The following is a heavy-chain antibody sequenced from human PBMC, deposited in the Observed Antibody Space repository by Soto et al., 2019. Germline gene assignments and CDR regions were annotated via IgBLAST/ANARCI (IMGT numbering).Heavy chain of an antibody. D-gene: IGHD2-21*02. CDR1: GVTFSSYE. CDR2: ISSSGSTI. J-gene: IGHJ6*02. Sequence: QPGGSLRLSCAASGVTFSSYEMNWVRQAPGKGLEWVSYISSSGSTIYYADSVKGRFTISRDNANNSLYLQMNGLRAEDTAVYYCARVRIVVVTTYPGDYYGMDVWGQGTTVTVSS. CDR3: ARVRIVVVTTYPGDYYGMDV. V-gene: IGHV3-48*03.